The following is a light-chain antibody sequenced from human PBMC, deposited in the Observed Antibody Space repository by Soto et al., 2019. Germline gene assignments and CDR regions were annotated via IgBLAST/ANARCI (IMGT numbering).Light chain of an antibody. CDR2: AAS. CDR1: QSISSY. CDR3: QQRYSTPLVFT. Sequence: DIQMTQSPSSLSASVGDRVTITCRASQSISSYLNWYQQKPGKAPKLLIYAASSLQSGVPSRFSGSGSGTDFTLTISSLQPEDFATYYCQQRYSTPLVFTFGPGTKVHIK. V-gene: IGKV1-39*01. J-gene: IGKJ3*01.